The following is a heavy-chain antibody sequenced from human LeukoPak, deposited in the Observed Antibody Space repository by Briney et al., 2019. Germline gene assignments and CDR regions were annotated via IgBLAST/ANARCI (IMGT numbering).Heavy chain of an antibody. CDR3: AKDRNYDFWNGPFDY. J-gene: IGHJ4*02. CDR1: GFTFDDYA. D-gene: IGHD3-3*01. V-gene: IGHV3-9*03. CDR2: ISWNSGSI. Sequence: GGSLRLSRAASGFTFDDYAMHWVRQAPGKGLEWVSGISWNSGSIAYADSVKGRFTISRDNAKNSLYLQMNSLRPEDMAFYYCAKDRNYDFWNGPFDYWGRGTLVTVSS.